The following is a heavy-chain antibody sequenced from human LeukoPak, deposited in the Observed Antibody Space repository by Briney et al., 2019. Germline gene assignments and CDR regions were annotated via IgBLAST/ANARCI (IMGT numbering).Heavy chain of an antibody. CDR2: IYTSGST. Sequence: SETLSLTCTVSGGSISSSSYYWGWIRQPPGKGLEWIGRIYTSGSTNYNPSLKSRATISVDTSKNQFSLKLKSVAAADTAVYYCARELGRAFDIWGQGTVVTVSS. V-gene: IGHV4-39*07. CDR1: GGSISSSSYY. D-gene: IGHD3-16*01. CDR3: ARELGRAFDI. J-gene: IGHJ3*02.